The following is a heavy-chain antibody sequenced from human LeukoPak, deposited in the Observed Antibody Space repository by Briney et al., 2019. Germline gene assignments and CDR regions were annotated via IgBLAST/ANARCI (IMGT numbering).Heavy chain of an antibody. CDR2: INHSGST. V-gene: IGHV4-34*01. CDR1: GGSFSGYY. J-gene: IGHJ3*02. Sequence: PSETLSLTCAGYGGSFSGYYWSWIRQPPGKGLEWIGEINHSGSTNYNPSLKSRVTISVDTSKNQFSLKLSSVTAADTAVYYCARSYCGGDCYYDAFDIWGQGTMVTVSS. D-gene: IGHD2-21*02. CDR3: ARSYCGGDCYYDAFDI.